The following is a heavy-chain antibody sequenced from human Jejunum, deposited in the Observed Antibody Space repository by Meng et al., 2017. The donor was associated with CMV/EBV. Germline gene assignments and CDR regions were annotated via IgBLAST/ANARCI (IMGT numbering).Heavy chain of an antibody. Sequence: FTFISFRIYWVLRAPGRGLGCVAFIRYDGSNQYYAASVKGRFSISRDDSRNTVYLQMYRLGADDMAVYFCAKDYVRQLQSRDGMDVWGQGTTVTVSS. D-gene: IGHD3-10*02. J-gene: IGHJ6*02. CDR2: IRYDGSNQ. CDR1: FTFISFR. V-gene: IGHV3-30*02. CDR3: AKDYVRQLQSRDGMDV.